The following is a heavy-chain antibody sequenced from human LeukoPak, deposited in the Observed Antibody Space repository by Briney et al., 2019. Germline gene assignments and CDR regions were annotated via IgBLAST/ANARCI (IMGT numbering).Heavy chain of an antibody. CDR2: ISSSSSYI. CDR3: ARPAVRYSSGWFPRDYFDY. J-gene: IGHJ4*02. CDR1: GFTFSSYS. Sequence: GGSLRLSCAASGFTFSSYSMNWVRQAPGKGLEWASSISSSSSYIYYADSVKGRFTISRDNAKNSLYLQMNSLRAEDTAVYYCARPAVRYSSGWFPRDYFDYWGQGTLVTVSS. D-gene: IGHD6-19*01. V-gene: IGHV3-21*01.